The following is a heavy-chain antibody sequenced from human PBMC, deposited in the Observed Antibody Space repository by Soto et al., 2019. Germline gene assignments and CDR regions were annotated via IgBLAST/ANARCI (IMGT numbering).Heavy chain of an antibody. D-gene: IGHD3-10*01. CDR1: GGTFSSYT. V-gene: IGHV1-69*08. CDR3: ARVYGSGSPSNWFDP. CDR2: INPIRGST. Sequence: SVKVSCKASGGTFSSYTSSWVRQAPGQGLEWMGRINPIRGSTNYAQKFQGRVTITADKSTSTAYMELSSLRSEDTAVYYCARVYGSGSPSNWFDPWGQGTLVTVSS. J-gene: IGHJ5*02.